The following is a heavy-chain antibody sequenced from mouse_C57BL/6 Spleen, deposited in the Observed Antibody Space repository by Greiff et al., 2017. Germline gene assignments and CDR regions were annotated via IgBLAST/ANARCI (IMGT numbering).Heavy chain of an antibody. V-gene: IGHV5-9*01. J-gene: IGHJ3*01. D-gene: IGHD1-1*01. CDR1: GFTFSSYT. Sequence: DVMLVESGGGLVKPGGSLKLSCAASGFTFSSYTMSWVRQTPEKRLEWVATISGGGGNTYSPYSVKGRFTISRDNAKNTLYLQMSSLRSEDTALYYCARRNGSSSFAYWGQGTLVTVSA. CDR2: ISGGGGNT. CDR3: ARRNGSSSFAY.